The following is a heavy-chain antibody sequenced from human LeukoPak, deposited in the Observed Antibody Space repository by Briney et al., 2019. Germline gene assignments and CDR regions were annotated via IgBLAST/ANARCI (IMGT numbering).Heavy chain of an antibody. J-gene: IGHJ6*03. V-gene: IGHV3-30*04. Sequence: HSGGSLRLSCAASGFTFSTYTIHWVRQAPGKGLEWVAVMSYDGNDKHYAASVKGRFTISRDNSKNTVYLQMNSLRAEDTAVYYCAREGHYDILTGYSPVEYYYYYMDVWGKGTTVPVSS. D-gene: IGHD3-9*01. CDR2: MSYDGNDK. CDR1: GFTFSTYT. CDR3: AREGHYDILTGYSPVEYYYYYMDV.